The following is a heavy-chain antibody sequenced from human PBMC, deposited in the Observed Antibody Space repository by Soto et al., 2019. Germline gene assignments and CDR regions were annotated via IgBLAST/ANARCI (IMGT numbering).Heavy chain of an antibody. Sequence: QVQLVQSGAEVKKPGASVKVSCKASGYTFTSYGISWVRQAPGQGLEWMGWISAYNGNTNYAQKLQGRVTMTTDTSTSTAYMELRSLRSADTAVYYCARVGVLRYLDWLVNNWFDPWVQGTLVTVSS. D-gene: IGHD3-9*01. V-gene: IGHV1-18*01. CDR1: GYTFTSYG. CDR3: ARVGVLRYLDWLVNNWFDP. J-gene: IGHJ5*02. CDR2: ISAYNGNT.